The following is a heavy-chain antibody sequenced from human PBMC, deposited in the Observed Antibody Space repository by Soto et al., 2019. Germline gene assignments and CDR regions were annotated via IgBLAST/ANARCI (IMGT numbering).Heavy chain of an antibody. V-gene: IGHV4-38-2*01. CDR1: GYSISSGYY. Sequence: SETLSLTCAVSGYSISSGYYWAWIRQPPGKGLEWIGSIYHTGSTYYNPSLKSRVTMSVDTSKNRFSLKLSSVTAADTAMYYCASRSGSYYEFDYWGQGTLVTVYS. CDR3: ASRSGSYYEFDY. D-gene: IGHD1-26*01. J-gene: IGHJ4*02. CDR2: IYHTGST.